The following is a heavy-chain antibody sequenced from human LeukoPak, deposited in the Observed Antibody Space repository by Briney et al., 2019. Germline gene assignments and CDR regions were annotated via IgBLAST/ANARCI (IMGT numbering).Heavy chain of an antibody. CDR2: IWYDGSNK. CDR1: GFTFSSYG. CDR3: AKHAGEYCSGGSCGRIDY. V-gene: IGHV3-33*06. J-gene: IGHJ4*02. Sequence: GGSLRLSCAASGFTFSSYGMHWVRQAPGKGLEWVAVIWYDGSNKYYADSVKGRFTISRDNSKNTLYLQMNSLRAEDTAVYYCAKHAGEYCSGGSCGRIDYWGQGTLVTVSS. D-gene: IGHD2-15*01.